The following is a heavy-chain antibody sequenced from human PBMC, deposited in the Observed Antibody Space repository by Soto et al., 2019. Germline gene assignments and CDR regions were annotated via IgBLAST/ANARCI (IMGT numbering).Heavy chain of an antibody. CDR2: IYYSGST. J-gene: IGHJ4*02. V-gene: IGHV4-39*01. CDR1: GGYISSSSYY. Sequence: SETLSLTCTVSGGYISSSSYYWGWIRQPPGKGLEWIGSIYYSGSTYYNPSLKSRVTISVDTSKNQFSLKLSSVTAADTAVYYCARLRSRGLPCLDYWGQGTLVTVSS. CDR3: ARLRSRGLPCLDY. D-gene: IGHD5-12*01.